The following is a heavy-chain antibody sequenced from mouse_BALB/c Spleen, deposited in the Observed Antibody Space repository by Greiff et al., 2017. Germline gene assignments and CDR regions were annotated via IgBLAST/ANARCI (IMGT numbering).Heavy chain of an antibody. Sequence: QVQLQQPGAELVMPGASVKMSCKASGYTFTDYWMHWVKQRPGQGLEWIGAIDTSDSYTSYNQKFKGKATLTVDESTSTAYMKLSSLTSETAAVYCYTRSTHTVEATEYFDVWGEGTTVTVSS. CDR1: GYTFTDYW. J-gene: IGHJ1*01. D-gene: IGHD1-1*01. V-gene: IGHV1-69*01. CDR3: TRSTHTVEATEYFDV. CDR2: IDTSDSYT.